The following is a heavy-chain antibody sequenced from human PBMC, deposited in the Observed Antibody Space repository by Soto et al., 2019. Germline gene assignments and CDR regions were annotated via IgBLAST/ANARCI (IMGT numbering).Heavy chain of an antibody. J-gene: IGHJ4*02. Sequence: GGSLRLSCAASGFTFSSYAMSWVRQAPGKGLEWVSAISGSGGSTYYADSVKGRFTISRDNSKNTLYLQMNSLRAEDTAVYYCAKEGSKYYYDSSGYYDYWGQGTLVTVSS. CDR3: AKEGSKYYYDSSGYYDY. D-gene: IGHD3-22*01. CDR2: ISGSGGST. CDR1: GFTFSSYA. V-gene: IGHV3-23*01.